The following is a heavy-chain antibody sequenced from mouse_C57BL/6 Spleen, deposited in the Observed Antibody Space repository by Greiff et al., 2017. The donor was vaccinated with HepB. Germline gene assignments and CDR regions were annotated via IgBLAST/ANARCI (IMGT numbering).Heavy chain of an antibody. V-gene: IGHV5-16*01. CDR1: GFTFSDYY. CDR2: INYDGSST. J-gene: IGHJ2*01. D-gene: IGHD2-3*01. CDR3: ARGGYDGYSYYFDY. Sequence: EVQLVESEGGLVQPGSSMKLSCTASGFTFSDYYMAWVRQVPEKGLEWVANINYDGSSTYYLDSLKSRFIISRDNAKNILYLQMSSLKSEDTATYYCARGGYDGYSYYFDYWGQGTTLTVSS.